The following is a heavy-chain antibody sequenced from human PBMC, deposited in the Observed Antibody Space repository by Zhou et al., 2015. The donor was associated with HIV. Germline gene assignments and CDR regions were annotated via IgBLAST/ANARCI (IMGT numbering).Heavy chain of an antibody. J-gene: IGHJ4*02. CDR3: ARNVPLGDDSSGYLPDY. CDR1: GYTFTGYY. CDR2: INPNSGGT. D-gene: IGHD3-22*01. V-gene: IGHV1-2*04. Sequence: QVQLVQSGAEVKKPGASVKVSCKASGYTFTGYYMHWVRQAPGQGLEWMGWINPNSGGTNYAQKFQGWVTMTRDTSISTAYMELSRLRSDDTAVYYCARNVPLGDDSSGYLPDYWGQGTLVTVSS.